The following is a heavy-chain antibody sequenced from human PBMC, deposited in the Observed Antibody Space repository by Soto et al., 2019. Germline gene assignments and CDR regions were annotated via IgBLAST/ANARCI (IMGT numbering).Heavy chain of an antibody. D-gene: IGHD1-26*01. J-gene: IGHJ6*02. CDR1: GGPISSYY. CDR2: IYYSGST. CDR3: ARGGSYYGGYYYYGMDV. V-gene: IGHV4-59*01. Sequence: SETLSLTCTVSGGPISSYYWSWIRQPPWKGLEWIGYIYYSGSTNYNPSLKSRVTISVDTSKNQFSLKLSSVTAADTAVYYFARGGSYYGGYYYYGMDVWGQGTTVTVSS.